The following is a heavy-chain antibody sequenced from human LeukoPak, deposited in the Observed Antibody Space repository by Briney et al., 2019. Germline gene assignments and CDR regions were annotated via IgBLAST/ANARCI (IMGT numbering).Heavy chain of an antibody. CDR2: INPNSGVT. Sequence: ASVKVSCKASGYTFTGYYIHWVRQAPGQGLEWMGWINPNSGVTNYAQKFQGRVTMTRDTSIGTAYMELNRLRSDDTAVYYCARGDGDGYNFWYWGQGTLVTVPS. V-gene: IGHV1-2*02. D-gene: IGHD5-24*01. J-gene: IGHJ4*02. CDR1: GYTFTGYY. CDR3: ARGDGDGYNFWY.